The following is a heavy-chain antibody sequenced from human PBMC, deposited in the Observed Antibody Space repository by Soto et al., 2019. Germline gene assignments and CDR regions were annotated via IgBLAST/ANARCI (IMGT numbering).Heavy chain of an antibody. Sequence: PGGSLRLSCAASGFTFSSYAMSWVRQAPGKGLEWVSAISGSGGSTYYADSVKGRFTISRDNSKNTLYLQMNSLKTDDTAVYYCAAAVQAHYGSETWGQGTMVTVSS. CDR3: AAAVQAHYGSET. CDR1: GFTFSSYA. CDR2: ISGSGGST. D-gene: IGHD2-15*01. V-gene: IGHV3-23*01. J-gene: IGHJ3*02.